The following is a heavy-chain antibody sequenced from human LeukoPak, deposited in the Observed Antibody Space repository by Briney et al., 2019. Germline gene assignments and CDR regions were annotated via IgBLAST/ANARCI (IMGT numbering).Heavy chain of an antibody. V-gene: IGHV7-4-1*02. Sequence: ASVKVSCKASGYTFTNYAMNWVRQAPGQGLEWMGWINTNTGNPTYAQGFTGRFVFSLDTPVSTAYLQISSLKAEDTAVYYCARDPNHYYDSSAYYGDYWGQGTLVTVSS. CDR2: INTNTGNP. CDR1: GYTFTNYA. J-gene: IGHJ4*02. CDR3: ARDPNHYYDSSAYYGDY. D-gene: IGHD3-22*01.